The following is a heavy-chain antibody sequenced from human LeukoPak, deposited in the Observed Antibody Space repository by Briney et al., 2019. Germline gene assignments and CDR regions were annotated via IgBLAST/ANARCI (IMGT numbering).Heavy chain of an antibody. V-gene: IGHV3-7*04. J-gene: IGHJ4*02. CDR1: GFTFSSYW. CDR2: IKQDGSEK. Sequence: GGSLRLSCAASGFTFSSYWMTWVRQAPGKGLEWVANIKQDGSEKYYVDSVKGRFTISRDNAKNSLYLQMTSLRAEDTAVYYCARDLSSSWFAYWGQGTLVTVSS. CDR3: ARDLSSSWFAY. D-gene: IGHD6-13*01.